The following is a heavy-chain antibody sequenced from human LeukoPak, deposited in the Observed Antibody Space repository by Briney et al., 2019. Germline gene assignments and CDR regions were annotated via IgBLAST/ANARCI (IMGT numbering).Heavy chain of an antibody. J-gene: IGHJ4*02. CDR1: GGSFSGYY. D-gene: IGHD4-23*01. CDR2: INHSGST. CDR3: ARRSGKRSVVDY. Sequence: SETLSLTCAVYGGSFSGYYWSWIRQPPGKGLEWIGEINHSGSTNYNPSLKSRVTISVDTSKNQFSLKLSSVTAADTAVYYCARRSGKRSVVDYWGQGTLVTVSS. V-gene: IGHV4-34*01.